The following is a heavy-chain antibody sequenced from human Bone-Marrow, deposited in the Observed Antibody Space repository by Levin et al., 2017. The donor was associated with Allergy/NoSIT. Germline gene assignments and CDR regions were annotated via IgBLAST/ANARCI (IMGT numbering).Heavy chain of an antibody. CDR2: IIPIFGTA. J-gene: IGHJ6*02. Sequence: ASVKVSCKASGGTFSSYAISWVRQAPGQGLEWMGGIIPIFGTANYAQKFQGRVTITADESTSTAYMELSSLRSEDTAVYYCARDIVATKTREDNYYYYGMDVWGQGTTVTVSS. D-gene: IGHD5-12*01. CDR3: ARDIVATKTREDNYYYYGMDV. CDR1: GGTFSSYA. V-gene: IGHV1-69*13.